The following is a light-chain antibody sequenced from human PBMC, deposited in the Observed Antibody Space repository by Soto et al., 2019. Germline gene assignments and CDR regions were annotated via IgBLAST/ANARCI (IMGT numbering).Light chain of an antibody. V-gene: IGKV2-28*01. Sequence: DFVMTQSPLSLPVTPGEPASISCRSSQSLLHSNGYNYLDWYLQKPGQSPQLLIYLGSNRASGVPDRFSGSGSGTDFTLKISRAEAEDVGVYYCMQALQTHTFGQGTKLEIK. CDR2: LGS. J-gene: IGKJ2*01. CDR1: QSLLHSNGYNY. CDR3: MQALQTHT.